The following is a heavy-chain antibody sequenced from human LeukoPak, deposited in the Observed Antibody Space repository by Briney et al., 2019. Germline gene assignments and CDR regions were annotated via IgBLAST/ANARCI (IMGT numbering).Heavy chain of an antibody. CDR1: GYTFTGYY. CDR2: INPNTGDT. V-gene: IGHV1-2*02. J-gene: IGHJ5*02. CDR3: ASRAVVSLIS. D-gene: IGHD3-22*01. Sequence: ASGKVSCKASGYTFTGYYIHWVRQAPGQGLEWMGWINPNTGDTNYAQKFQGRVTMTRDTSISTAYMDLSRLRSDDTALYYCASRAVVSLISWGQGTLVTVSS.